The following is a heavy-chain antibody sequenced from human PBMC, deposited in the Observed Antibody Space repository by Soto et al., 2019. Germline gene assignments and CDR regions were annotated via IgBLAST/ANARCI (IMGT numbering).Heavy chain of an antibody. CDR3: ARDRVRKSHYSNLYYYYGMDV. J-gene: IGHJ6*02. Sequence: GGSLRLSCAASGFTVSSNYMSWVRQAPGKGLEWVSVIYSGGSTYYADSVKGRFTISRDNSKNTLYLQMNSLRAEDTAVYYCARDRVRKSHYSNLYYYYGMDVWGQGTTVTVSS. CDR1: GFTVSSNY. CDR2: IYSGGST. D-gene: IGHD4-4*01. V-gene: IGHV3-53*01.